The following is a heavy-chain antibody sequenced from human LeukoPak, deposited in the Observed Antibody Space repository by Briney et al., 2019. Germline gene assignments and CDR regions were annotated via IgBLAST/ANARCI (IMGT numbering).Heavy chain of an antibody. D-gene: IGHD2-21*01. V-gene: IGHV4-59*01. CDR2: ICDSGNI. CDR3: ARWHSHGRYFDY. J-gene: IGHJ4*02. CDR1: GVSIRNYC. Sequence: SETLSLTCTVSGVSIRNYCWNWIRQPPGTGLEWIGYICDSGNIDYKPSLKSRVTISVDTSKNQSSLKLTSATAADTAVYYCARWHSHGRYFDYWGQGALVTVSS.